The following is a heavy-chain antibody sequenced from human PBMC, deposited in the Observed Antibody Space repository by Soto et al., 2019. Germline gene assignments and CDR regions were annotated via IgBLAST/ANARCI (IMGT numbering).Heavy chain of an antibody. D-gene: IGHD2-2*01. Sequence: GGSLRLSCAASGFTFSSYAMSWVRQAPGKGLEWVSAISGSGGSTYYADSVKGRFTISRDNSKNTLYLQMNSPRAEDTAVYYCAKDSRPRYCSSTSCPGGAFDIWGQGTMVTVSS. CDR2: ISGSGGST. CDR1: GFTFSSYA. J-gene: IGHJ3*02. CDR3: AKDSRPRYCSSTSCPGGAFDI. V-gene: IGHV3-23*01.